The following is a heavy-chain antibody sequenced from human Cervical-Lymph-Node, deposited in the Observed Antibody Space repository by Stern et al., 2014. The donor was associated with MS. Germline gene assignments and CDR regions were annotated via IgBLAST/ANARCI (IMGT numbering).Heavy chain of an antibody. CDR1: GFTFSTYR. Sequence: VQLVESGGGLVKPGGSLRLSCAASGFTFSTYRMAWVRQAPGKGLEWVSSITSESSFISDAESVKGRFTISRDNAKKSIYLRMNSLRGEDTAVYYCARVMDTTLDALEYWGRGTLVTVSS. D-gene: IGHD1-1*01. J-gene: IGHJ4*02. V-gene: IGHV3-21*01. CDR2: ITSESSFI. CDR3: ARVMDTTLDALEY.